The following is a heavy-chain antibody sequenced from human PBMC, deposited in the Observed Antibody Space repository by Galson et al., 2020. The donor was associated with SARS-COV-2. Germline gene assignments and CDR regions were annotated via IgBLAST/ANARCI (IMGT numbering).Heavy chain of an antibody. CDR2: INHSGST. V-gene: IGHV4-34*01. Sequence: PSETLSLTCAVYGGSFSGYYWSWIRQPPGKGLEWIGEINHSGSTNYNPSLKSRVTISVDTSKNQFSLKLSSVTAADTAVYYCARGRIYYDILTGYYKGGFGYWGQGTLVTVSS. CDR3: ARGRIYYDILTGYYKGGFGY. J-gene: IGHJ4*02. D-gene: IGHD3-9*01. CDR1: GGSFSGYY.